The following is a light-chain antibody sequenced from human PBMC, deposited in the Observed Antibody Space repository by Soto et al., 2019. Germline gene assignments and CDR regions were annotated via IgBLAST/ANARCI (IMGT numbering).Light chain of an antibody. CDR1: QSVSTH. Sequence: EIVLTQSPATLSLSPGERATLSCRASQSVSTHLSWYQQKPGQTPRRLFYDASERAAGIPARFSGSGSGTDFTLTISSLEPEDFAVYSCQQRSNWPPGTTFGPGTKVDIK. CDR2: DAS. J-gene: IGKJ3*01. CDR3: QQRSNWPPGTT. V-gene: IGKV3-11*01.